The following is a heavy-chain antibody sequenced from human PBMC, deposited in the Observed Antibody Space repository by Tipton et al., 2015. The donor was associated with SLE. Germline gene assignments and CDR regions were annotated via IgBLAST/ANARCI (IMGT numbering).Heavy chain of an antibody. V-gene: IGHV3-30*02. Sequence: SLRPSCAASGFTFCSYGVHWVRQAPGKGLEWVAFIRYDGSNKYYADSVKGRFTISRDNSKNTLYLQMNSLRAEDTAVYYCAKDLSGSFDAFDIWGQGTMVTVSS. J-gene: IGHJ3*02. CDR1: GFTFCSYG. CDR2: IRYDGSNK. CDR3: AKDLSGSFDAFDI. D-gene: IGHD1-26*01.